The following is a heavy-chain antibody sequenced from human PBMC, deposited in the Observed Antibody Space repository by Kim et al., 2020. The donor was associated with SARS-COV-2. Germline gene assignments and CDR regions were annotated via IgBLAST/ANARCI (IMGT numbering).Heavy chain of an antibody. V-gene: IGHV4-4*02. CDR3: ARRDPATNGWRPYLDY. J-gene: IGHJ4*02. CDR2: IYHSGST. D-gene: IGHD2-15*01. CDR1: GGSISSSNW. Sequence: SETLSLTCAVSGGSISSSNWWSWVRQPPGKGLEWIGEIYHSGSTNYNPSLKSRVTISVDKSKNQFSLKLSSVTAADTAVYYCARRDPATNGWRPYLDYWGQGTLVTVSS.